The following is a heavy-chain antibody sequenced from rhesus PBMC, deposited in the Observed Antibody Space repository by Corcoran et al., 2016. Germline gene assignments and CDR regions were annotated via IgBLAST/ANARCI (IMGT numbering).Heavy chain of an antibody. J-gene: IGHJ4*01. CDR3: ARRKYSGYSYY. CDR2: ISGSSGST. D-gene: IGHD5-24*01. CDR1: GGSIRRSNW. V-gene: IGHV4-65*01. Sequence: QVQLQESGPGLVKPSETLSLTCAVSGGSIRRSNWWCCIRRPPGKGLEWIGYISGSSGSTYYNPSRKSRVTISTDTSKNQFSLKLSSVTAADTAVYYCARRKYSGYSYYWGQGVLVTVSS.